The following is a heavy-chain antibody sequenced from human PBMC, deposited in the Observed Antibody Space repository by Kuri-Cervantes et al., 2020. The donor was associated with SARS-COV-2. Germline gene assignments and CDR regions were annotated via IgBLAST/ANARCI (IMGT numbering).Heavy chain of an antibody. CDR2: INAGNDNT. Sequence: ASVKVSCKASGYTFTSYAMHWVRQAPGQRLEWMGWINAGNDNTKYSQKFQGRVTITRDTSASTAYMELSSLRSEDTAVYYCAREYYDSSGYYYYYYYGMDVWGQGTTVTVS. V-gene: IGHV1-3*01. CDR1: GYTFTSYA. CDR3: AREYYDSSGYYYYYYYGMDV. J-gene: IGHJ6*02. D-gene: IGHD3-22*01.